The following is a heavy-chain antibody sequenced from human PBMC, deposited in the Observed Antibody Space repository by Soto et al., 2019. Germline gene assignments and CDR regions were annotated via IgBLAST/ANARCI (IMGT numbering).Heavy chain of an antibody. CDR1: GYTFTTYG. D-gene: IGHD1-26*01. CDR2: SSAYTVNT. CDR3: AGDRAIVGETTFDY. V-gene: IGHV1-18*01. Sequence: QVQMVQSGAEVKKPGASVKVSCKASGYTFTTYGISWVRQAPGQGLEWMGWSSAYTVNTNYAQKLQGRVTMTTDRSTSTGYMGLRSLRSDDTAVYCCAGDRAIVGETTFDYWGQGTLVTVSS. J-gene: IGHJ4*02.